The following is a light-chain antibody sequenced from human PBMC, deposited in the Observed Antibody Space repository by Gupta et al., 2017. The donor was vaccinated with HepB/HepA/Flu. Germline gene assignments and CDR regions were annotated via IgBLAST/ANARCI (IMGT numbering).Light chain of an antibody. V-gene: IGLV3-21*03. J-gene: IGLJ2*01. CDR1: SIGSTN. CDR2: DDD. CDR3: QVWDESSEHVV. Sequence: SYVLTQPPSESVAPGKTATLSCGGNSIGSTNVHWYQQKPGQAPVLVVYDDDDRPSGIPERISGSKSRITATLTIGRVEAGDEADYYCQVWDESSEHVVFGGGTKLTVL.